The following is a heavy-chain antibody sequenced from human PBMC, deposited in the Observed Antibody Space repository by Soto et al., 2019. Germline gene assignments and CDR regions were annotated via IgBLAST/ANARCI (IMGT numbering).Heavy chain of an antibody. D-gene: IGHD4-17*01. V-gene: IGHV4-34*01. CDR2: INHSGST. J-gene: IGHJ6*02. CDR3: ARYPTVTTRYYYYGMDV. CDR1: GGFFSGYY. Sequence: PSETLSVTCAVYGGFFSGYYWSWIRQPPGKGLEWIGEINHSGSTNYNPSLKSRVTISVDTSKNQFSLKLSSVTAADTAVYYCARYPTVTTRYYYYGMDVWGQGTTVTVSS.